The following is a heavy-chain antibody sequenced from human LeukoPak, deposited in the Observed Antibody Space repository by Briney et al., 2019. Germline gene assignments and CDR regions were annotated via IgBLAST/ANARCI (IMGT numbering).Heavy chain of an antibody. D-gene: IGHD3-10*01. CDR2: INPNNGGT. CDR1: GYTFTSYY. Sequence: ASVKVSCKASGYTFTSYYMHWVRQAPGQGLEWMGWINPNNGGTKYAQNFQGRVTMTRDTSISTAYMELDSLRFDDTAVYYCARDSGEVPDYWGQGTLVTVSS. V-gene: IGHV1-2*02. J-gene: IGHJ4*02. CDR3: ARDSGEVPDY.